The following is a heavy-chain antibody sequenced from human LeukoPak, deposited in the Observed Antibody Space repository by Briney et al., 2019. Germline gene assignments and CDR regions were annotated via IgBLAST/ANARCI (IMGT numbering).Heavy chain of an antibody. CDR1: GFTFSDYY. D-gene: IGHD2-2*01. Sequence: GGSLRLSCVASGFTFSDYYMSWIRQAPGKGLEWVSYISSSGSTIYYADSVKGRFTISRDNAKNSLCLQMNSLRAEDTAVYYCARGLPATLLDYWGQGTLVTVSS. CDR2: ISSSGSTI. V-gene: IGHV3-11*01. CDR3: ARGLPATLLDY. J-gene: IGHJ4*02.